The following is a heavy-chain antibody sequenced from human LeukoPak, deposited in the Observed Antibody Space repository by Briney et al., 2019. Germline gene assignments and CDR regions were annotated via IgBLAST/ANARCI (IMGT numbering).Heavy chain of an antibody. Sequence: GVSLRLSCAASGFTLSRAWMHWVRQAPGKGLVWVSRINPDGTDTRYADSVKGRFTISRDDAKNTLYLHMNSLRAEDTAVYYCARVSGPGLDEYFHLWGQGTLVTVSS. CDR2: INPDGTDT. D-gene: IGHD3-10*01. CDR3: ARVSGPGLDEYFHL. V-gene: IGHV3-74*01. CDR1: GFTLSRAW. J-gene: IGHJ1*01.